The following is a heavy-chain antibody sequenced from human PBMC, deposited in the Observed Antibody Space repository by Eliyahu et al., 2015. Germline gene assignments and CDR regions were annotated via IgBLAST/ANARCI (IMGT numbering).Heavy chain of an antibody. Sequence: QVQLQESGPGLVKPSQTLSXTCTVSGXXXSSGXYYWTXIRQRPGKGLEWIGYIYYXGNTYYNPSLKSRVAISVDTSQKQFSLKLSSVTAADTAVYYCARDPHGQLWFDLWGQGALVTVSS. J-gene: IGHJ5*02. CDR1: GXXXSSGXYY. D-gene: IGHD5-18*01. V-gene: IGHV4-31*03. CDR2: IYYXGNT. CDR3: ARDPHGQLWFDL.